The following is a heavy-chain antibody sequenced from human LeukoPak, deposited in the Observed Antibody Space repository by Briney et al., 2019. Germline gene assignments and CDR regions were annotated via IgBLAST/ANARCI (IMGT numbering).Heavy chain of an antibody. D-gene: IGHD2-8*01. V-gene: IGHV4-39*01. CDR3: ARPAGEMYCTNGVCCQFDP. J-gene: IGHJ5*02. CDR2: IYYRGST. CDR1: GGSINSSSYY. Sequence: SGTLSLTCTVSGGSINSSSYYWGWIRQPPGKGLEWIGSIYYRGSTYYNPSLKSRVTISAETSKSQFSLKLTSVTAADTAVYYCARPAGEMYCTNGVCCQFDPWGQGTLVTVSS.